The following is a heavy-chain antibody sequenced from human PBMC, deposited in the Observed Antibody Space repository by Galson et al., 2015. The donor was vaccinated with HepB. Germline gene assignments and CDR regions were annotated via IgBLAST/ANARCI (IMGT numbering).Heavy chain of an antibody. CDR1: GFTFSDYY. Sequence: SLRLSCAASGFTFSDYYMTWIRQAPGKGLEWVSYISSSGTTIYYADSVKGRFTISRDNAKNSLYLQMNSLRVEDTAVYYCARVLSGAAARPWWSDPWGQGTLVTVSS. CDR2: ISSSGTTI. CDR3: ARVLSGAAARPWWSDP. J-gene: IGHJ5*02. D-gene: IGHD6-13*01. V-gene: IGHV3-11*01.